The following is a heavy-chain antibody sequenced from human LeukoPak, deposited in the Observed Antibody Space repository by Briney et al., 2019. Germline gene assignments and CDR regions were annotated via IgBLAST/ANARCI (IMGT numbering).Heavy chain of an antibody. CDR1: GGSFSGYY. V-gene: IGHV4-34*01. J-gene: IGHJ6*03. D-gene: IGHD2-2*01. CDR3: ARGRQLPTHYYYYYYMDV. CDR2: INHSGST. Sequence: SETLSLTCAVYGGSFSGYYWSWIRQPPGKGLEWIGEINHSGSTSYNPSLKSRVTISVDTSKNQFSLKLSSVTAADTAVYYCARGRQLPTHYYYYYYMDVWGKGTTVTVSS.